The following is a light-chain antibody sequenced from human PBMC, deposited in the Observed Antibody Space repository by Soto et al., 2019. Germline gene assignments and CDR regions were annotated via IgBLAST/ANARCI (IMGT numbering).Light chain of an antibody. Sequence: EIVLTQSPGTLALSPGEGATLSCRASQIVSSSSVAWYQQKPGQAPRLLISGASNRASGIPARFSAWGSGTDFTLTISRVDPADFAFYYCQQYFTSPITFGQGTRLEIK. J-gene: IGKJ5*01. V-gene: IGKV3-20*01. CDR1: QIVSSSS. CDR2: GAS. CDR3: QQYFTSPIT.